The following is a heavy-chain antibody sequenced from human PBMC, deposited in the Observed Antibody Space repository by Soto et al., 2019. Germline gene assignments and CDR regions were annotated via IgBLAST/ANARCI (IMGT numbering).Heavy chain of an antibody. CDR2: MNPDSGNT. CDR1: GYTFPNYD. D-gene: IGHD1-1*01. CDR3: ARATPDTTLVSFYYDGMDV. Sequence: QVQLVQSGAEVKKPGASVKVSCKASGYTFPNYDINWVRQATGQGLAWMGWMNPDSGNTGYTQKFQGRVTTTRSTYMTNAYMEIRGLRSEDAAVYDCARATPDTTLVSFYYDGMDVWGQGSTVTFSS. V-gene: IGHV1-8*01. J-gene: IGHJ6*01.